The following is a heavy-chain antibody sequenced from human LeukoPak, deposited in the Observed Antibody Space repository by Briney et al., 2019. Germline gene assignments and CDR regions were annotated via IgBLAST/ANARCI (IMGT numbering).Heavy chain of an antibody. D-gene: IGHD3-22*01. CDR3: AREFFDHDSGAYYNYFDP. Sequence: PGGSLRLSCAASGFDFSLYAMHWVRQAPGKGLEWVALISYDGNNKFSADSVKGRFTISRDNFKNTLYLQMNSLRAEDTAMYYCAREFFDHDSGAYYNYFDPWGQGTLVTVSS. V-gene: IGHV3-30*04. CDR1: GFDFSLYA. J-gene: IGHJ5*02. CDR2: ISYDGNNK.